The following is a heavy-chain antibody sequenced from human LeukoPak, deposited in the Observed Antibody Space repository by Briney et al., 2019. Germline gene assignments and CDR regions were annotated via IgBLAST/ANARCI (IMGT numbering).Heavy chain of an antibody. CDR3: ARADTAMVFRNAFDI. CDR1: VYTFTGYY. J-gene: IGHJ3*02. V-gene: IGHV1-2*02. D-gene: IGHD5-18*01. Sequence: ASVKVSCKASVYTFTGYYMHWVRQAPGQGLEWMGWINPNSGGTNYAQKFQGRVTMTRDTSISTAYMELSRLRSDDTAVYYCARADTAMVFRNAFDIWGQGTMVTVSS. CDR2: INPNSGGT.